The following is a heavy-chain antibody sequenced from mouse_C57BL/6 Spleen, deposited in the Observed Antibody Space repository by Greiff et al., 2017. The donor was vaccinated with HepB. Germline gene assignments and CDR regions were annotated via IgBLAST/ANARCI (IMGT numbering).Heavy chain of an antibody. Sequence: VQLQQPGAELVKPGASVKLSCKASGYTFTSYWMHWVKQRPGQGLEWIGMIHPNSGSTNYNEKFKSKATLTVDKSSSTAYMQLSSLTSEDSAVYYCARSGYYEDWYFDVWGTGTTVTVSS. V-gene: IGHV1-64*01. J-gene: IGHJ1*03. D-gene: IGHD2-3*01. CDR2: IHPNSGST. CDR3: ARSGYYEDWYFDV. CDR1: GYTFTSYW.